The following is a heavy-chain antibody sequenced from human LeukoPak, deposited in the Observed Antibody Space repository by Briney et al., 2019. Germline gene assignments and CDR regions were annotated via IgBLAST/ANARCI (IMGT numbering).Heavy chain of an antibody. CDR2: INPSGGST. J-gene: IGHJ6*02. V-gene: IGHV1-46*01. D-gene: IGHD3-3*01. Sequence: ASVKVSCKASGYTFTSYYMHWVRQAPGQGLEWMGLINPSGGSTSYAQKFQGRVTMTRDTSTSTVYMELSSLRSEDTAVYYCARDLKGRGLRFLEWLPPGYYYGMDVWGQGTTVTVSS. CDR1: GYTFTSYY. CDR3: ARDLKGRGLRFLEWLPPGYYYGMDV.